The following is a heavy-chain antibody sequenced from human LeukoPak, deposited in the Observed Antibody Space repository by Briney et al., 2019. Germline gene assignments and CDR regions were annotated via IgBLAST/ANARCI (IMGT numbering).Heavy chain of an antibody. V-gene: IGHV5-51*01. CDR3: ARGLYYGSSGFFAAF. J-gene: IGHJ4*02. CDR1: GYSFTRYW. CDR2: VYTGDSGT. D-gene: IGHD3-22*01. Sequence: KNGESLKISCQASGYSFTRYWIGWVRQMPGKGLEWMGIVYTGDSGTIYSTSFQGQVTISADRSITTAYLQLNRLETSETATYFLARGLYYGSSGFFAAFWGRGTLVTVSS.